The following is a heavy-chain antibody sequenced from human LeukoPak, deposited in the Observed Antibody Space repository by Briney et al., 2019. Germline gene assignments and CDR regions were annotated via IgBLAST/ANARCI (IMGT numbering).Heavy chain of an antibody. D-gene: IGHD2-2*01. J-gene: IGHJ6*03. CDR2: ISYDGSNK. CDR3: ARGYRCSSTSCLSYHYYMDV. Sequence: GGSLRLSCAASGFTFSSYVMHWVRQAPGKGLEWVTLISYDGSNKYYADSVKGRFTISRDNSKKTLYLQMNSLRAEDTAVYYCARGYRCSSTSCLSYHYYMDVWGKGTTVTVSS. V-gene: IGHV3-30-3*01. CDR1: GFTFSSYV.